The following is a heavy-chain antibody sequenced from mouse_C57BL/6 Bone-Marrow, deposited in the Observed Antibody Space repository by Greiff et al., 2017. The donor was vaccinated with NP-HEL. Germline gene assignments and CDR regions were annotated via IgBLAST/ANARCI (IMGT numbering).Heavy chain of an antibody. V-gene: IGHV10-1*01. D-gene: IGHD2-5*01. J-gene: IGHJ2*01. CDR3: VRQYSNYEADFDY. Sequence: VKDRFTISRDDSESMLYLQMNNLKTEDTAMYYCVRQYSNYEADFDYWGQGTTLTVSS.